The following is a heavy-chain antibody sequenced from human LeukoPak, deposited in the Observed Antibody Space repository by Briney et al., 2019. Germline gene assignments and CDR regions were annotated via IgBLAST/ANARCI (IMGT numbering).Heavy chain of an antibody. CDR1: GGSISSGSYY. CDR2: IYTSGST. J-gene: IGHJ5*02. CDR3: ARDLTDL. Sequence: SETLSLTCTVSGGSISSGSYYWSWIRQPAGKGLEWIGRIYTSGSTNYNPSLKSRVTISVDTSKNQFSLKLSSVTAADTAVYYCARDLTDLWGQGTLVTVSS. D-gene: IGHD1-20*01. V-gene: IGHV4-61*02.